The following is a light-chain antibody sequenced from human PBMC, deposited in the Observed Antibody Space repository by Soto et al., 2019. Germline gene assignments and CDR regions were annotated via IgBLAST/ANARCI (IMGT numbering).Light chain of an antibody. CDR2: GAS. Sequence: EILLTQSHGTLSLSPGERATLSCRASQSVSSGYIAWYQQKPGQAPRLLIYGASSRATGIPDRFSGSGSGTEFTLTISSLEPEDFAAYYCQQYGSSPWTFGQGTKVDIK. V-gene: IGKV3-20*01. CDR3: QQYGSSPWT. J-gene: IGKJ1*01. CDR1: QSVSSGY.